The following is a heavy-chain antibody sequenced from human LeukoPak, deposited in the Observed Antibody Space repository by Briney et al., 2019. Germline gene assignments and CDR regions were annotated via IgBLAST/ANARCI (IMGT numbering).Heavy chain of an antibody. CDR1: RGSISSYI. J-gene: IGHJ4*02. D-gene: IGHD6-19*01. CDR2: IYYSGST. V-gene: IGHV4-59*01. Sequence: PSETLSLTCTVSRGSISSYIWSWIRQPPGKGLEWIGYIYYSGSTNYNPSLKSRVTISVDTSKNQFSLRLSSVTAADTAVYYCARGAGNFDYWGQGTLVTVSS. CDR3: ARGAGNFDY.